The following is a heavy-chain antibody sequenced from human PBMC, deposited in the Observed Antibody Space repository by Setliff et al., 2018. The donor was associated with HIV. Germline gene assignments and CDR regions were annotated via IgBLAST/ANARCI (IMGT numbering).Heavy chain of an antibody. Sequence: ASVKVSCKASGDAFTDYYIHWVRLAPGQGPEWVGWINPETGDPNYAQKFRGRVLMTRDTSITTAFLHGAKLTSDDTAIYYCATGIPSDLDYWGQGTLVTVSS. D-gene: IGHD2-21*01. V-gene: IGHV1-2*02. J-gene: IGHJ4*01. CDR3: ATGIPSDLDY. CDR1: GDAFTDYY. CDR2: INPETGDP.